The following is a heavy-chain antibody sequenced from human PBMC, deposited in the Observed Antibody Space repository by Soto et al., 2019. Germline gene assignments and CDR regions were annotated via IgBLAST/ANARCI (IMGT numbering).Heavy chain of an antibody. CDR2: INSDGSRT. CDR1: GFTFSSYW. CDR3: AREPIHPDDY. Sequence: GGSLRLSCAASGFTFSSYWMHWVRQAPGKGLVWVSRINSDGSRTTYADSVRGRFTISRDNAKNTLYLQMNSLRAEDTAVYYCAREPIHPDDYLGRGTLVTVSS. V-gene: IGHV3-74*01. J-gene: IGHJ4*02.